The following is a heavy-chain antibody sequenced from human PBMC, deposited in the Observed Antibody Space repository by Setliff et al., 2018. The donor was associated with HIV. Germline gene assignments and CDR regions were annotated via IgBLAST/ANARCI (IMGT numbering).Heavy chain of an antibody. V-gene: IGHV3-48*01. D-gene: IGHD3-9*01. J-gene: IGHJ4*02. CDR3: ARDQDWAVDY. CDR2: ITADSKII. Sequence: PGGSLRLSCAASGFTFSSYSMNWVRQAPGKGLEWVAYITADSKIISYAESVKGRFTISRDNAKNSVYLQVNSLRVEDTAMYYCARDQDWAVDYWGQGTLVTVSS. CDR1: GFTFSSYS.